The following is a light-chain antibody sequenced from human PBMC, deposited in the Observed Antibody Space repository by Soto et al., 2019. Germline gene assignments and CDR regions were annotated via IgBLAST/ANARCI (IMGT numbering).Light chain of an antibody. V-gene: IGLV2-14*01. CDR3: SSSTDTSIL. J-gene: IGLJ7*01. CDR2: EVN. Sequence: QAASVSGSPGQSITISCTGASSDFGDHKSVSWYQHHPGKAPKLIIYEVNYRPSGVSSRFSGSRSGNTASLTISGLQAEDEAHYYCSSSTDTSILFGGGTQLTVL. CDR1: SSDFGDHKS.